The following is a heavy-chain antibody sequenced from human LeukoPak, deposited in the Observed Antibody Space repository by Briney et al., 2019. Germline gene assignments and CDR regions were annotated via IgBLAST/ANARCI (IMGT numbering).Heavy chain of an antibody. V-gene: IGHV4-59*12. J-gene: IGHJ4*02. CDR1: GGSISSYY. D-gene: IGHD2-15*01. CDR2: IYYIGGT. Sequence: SETLSLTCTVSGGSISSYYWSWIRQPPGKGLEWIGYIYYIGGTNYNPSLKSRVTISVDTSKNQFSLKLSSVTAADTAVYYCARALGYCSGGSCYPYYFDYWGQGTLVTVSS. CDR3: ARALGYCSGGSCYPYYFDY.